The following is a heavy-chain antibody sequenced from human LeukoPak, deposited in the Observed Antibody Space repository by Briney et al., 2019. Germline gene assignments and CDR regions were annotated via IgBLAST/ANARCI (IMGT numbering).Heavy chain of an antibody. CDR1: EYSFPNYC. CDR3: AIGRGGQQLGDY. D-gene: IGHD6-13*01. V-gene: IGHV5-51*01. CDR2: IYPDDSDT. J-gene: IGHJ4*02. Sequence: GESLKISCKHSEYSFPNYCIGWVRQVPGKGLEWMGIIYPDDSDTRYSPSFQGQVTISADKSISTAYLQWSSLKASDTAMYYCAIGRGGQQLGDYWGQGTLVTVSS.